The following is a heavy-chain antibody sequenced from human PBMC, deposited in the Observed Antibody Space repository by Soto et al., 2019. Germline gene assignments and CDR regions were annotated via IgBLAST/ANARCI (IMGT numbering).Heavy chain of an antibody. CDR3: ARDDEGGSYCDLGY. CDR1: GFTYSTYT. Sequence: LRLSCAASGFTYSTYTMHWVRQAPGKGLEWVAVISYDGNNKFYADSVKGRFTISRDNSKNTLYLQMNSLRTEDTAIYYCARDDEGGSYCDLGYWGQGTLVTVSS. CDR2: ISYDGNNK. V-gene: IGHV3-30-3*01. D-gene: IGHD3-10*01. J-gene: IGHJ4*02.